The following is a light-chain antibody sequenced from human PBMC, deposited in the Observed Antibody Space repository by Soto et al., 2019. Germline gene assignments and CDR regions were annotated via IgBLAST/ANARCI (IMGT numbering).Light chain of an antibody. J-gene: IGLJ1*01. V-gene: IGLV1-40*01. Sequence: QSVLTQPPSVSGAPGQRVTISCTGSSSNIGAGYDVHWYQQLPGTAPKLLIYGNSNRPSGVPDRFSGSKSGNTASLTVSGLQAEDEAEYYCSAHGGTNPYVFGTGTKLTVL. CDR3: SAHGGTNPYV. CDR1: SSNIGAGYD. CDR2: GNS.